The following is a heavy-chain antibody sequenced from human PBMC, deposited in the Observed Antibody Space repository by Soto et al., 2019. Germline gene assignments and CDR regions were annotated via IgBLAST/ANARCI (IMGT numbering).Heavy chain of an antibody. D-gene: IGHD2-15*01. CDR3: ARYCSGGSCYAMAWFDP. Sequence: GGSLRLSCAASGFTFSSYWMSWVRQAPGKGLEWVANIKQDGSEKYYVDSVKGRFTISRDNAKNSLYLQMNSLRAEDTAVYYCARYCSGGSCYAMAWFDPWGQGTLVTVSS. J-gene: IGHJ5*02. CDR2: IKQDGSEK. V-gene: IGHV3-7*01. CDR1: GFTFSSYW.